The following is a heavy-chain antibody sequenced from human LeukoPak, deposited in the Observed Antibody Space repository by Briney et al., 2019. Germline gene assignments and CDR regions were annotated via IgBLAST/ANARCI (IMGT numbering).Heavy chain of an antibody. CDR2: ISWNSGTK. CDR1: GFTFDDYA. D-gene: IGHD5-24*01. J-gene: IGHJ4*02. Sequence: GGSLRLSCAASGFTFDDYAMHWVRQAPGKGLEWVSGISWNSGTKGYADSVKGRFTISRDNARNTLYLQMNSLRAEDTAVYYCARDRMATTTGLDYWGQGTLVTVSS. V-gene: IGHV3-9*01. CDR3: ARDRMATTTGLDY.